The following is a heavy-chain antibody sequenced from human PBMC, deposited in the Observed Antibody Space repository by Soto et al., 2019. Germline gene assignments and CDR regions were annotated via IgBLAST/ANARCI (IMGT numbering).Heavy chain of an antibody. J-gene: IGHJ5*02. CDR2: IYYSGST. D-gene: IGHD2-15*01. V-gene: IGHV4-39*01. Sequence: SETLSLTCTVSGGSISSSYYYWVWIRPPPGMGLEWSGSIYYSGSTYYNPSLKSRVTISVDTSKNQFSLKLSSVTAADTAVYYCASQLGYCSGGSCYDWFDPWGQGTLVTVSS. CDR1: GGSISSSYYY. CDR3: ASQLGYCSGGSCYDWFDP.